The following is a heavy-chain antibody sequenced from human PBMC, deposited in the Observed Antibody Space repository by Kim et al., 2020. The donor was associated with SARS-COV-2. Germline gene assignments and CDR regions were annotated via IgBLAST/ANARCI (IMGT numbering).Heavy chain of an antibody. Sequence: ASVKVSCKASGYTFTSYAMHWVRQAPGQRLEWMGWINAGNGNTKYSQKFQGRVTITRDTSASTAYMELSSLRSEDTAVYYCARATPHRGWFDPWGQGTLVPVSS. CDR1: GYTFTSYA. D-gene: IGHD3-10*01. CDR2: INAGNGNT. V-gene: IGHV1-3*01. J-gene: IGHJ5*02. CDR3: ARATPHRGWFDP.